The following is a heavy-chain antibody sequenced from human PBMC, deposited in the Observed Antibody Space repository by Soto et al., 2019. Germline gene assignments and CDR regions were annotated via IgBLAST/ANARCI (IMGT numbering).Heavy chain of an antibody. J-gene: IGHJ6*02. Sequence: PSETLSLTCTVSGGFVNSDTHSWSWIRQTPGKGLEWIGRIYTSGSTNYNPSLKSRVTMSVDTSKNQFSLKLSSVTAADTAVYYCARELNYDFWSGYSLVYYYGMDVWGQGTTVTVSS. V-gene: IGHV4-61*02. CDR1: GGFVNSDTHS. CDR3: ARELNYDFWSGYSLVYYYGMDV. CDR2: IYTSGST. D-gene: IGHD3-3*01.